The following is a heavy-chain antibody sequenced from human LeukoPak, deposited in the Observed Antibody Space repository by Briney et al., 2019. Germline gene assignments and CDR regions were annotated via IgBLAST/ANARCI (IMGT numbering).Heavy chain of an antibody. D-gene: IGHD3-22*01. V-gene: IGHV1-2*02. CDR3: AKAHGTYYYDSSGRNWFDH. CDR2: INPNSGGT. Sequence: ASVKVSCKASGYIFTGYYLHWVRQAPGQGVEWMGWINPNSGGTNYAQKFRGRVTMTRDTSISTAYMELSRLRSDDTAVYYCAKAHGTYYYDSSGRNWFDHWGQGTLVTVSS. CDR1: GYIFTGYY. J-gene: IGHJ5*02.